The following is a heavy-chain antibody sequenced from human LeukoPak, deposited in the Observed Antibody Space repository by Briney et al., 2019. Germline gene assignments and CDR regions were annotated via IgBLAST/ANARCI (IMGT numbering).Heavy chain of an antibody. CDR3: AKGITMIVAPFFDY. Sequence: GRSLRLSCAASGFTFSSYGMHWVRQAPGTGLEWVAVISYDGSNKYYADSVKGRFTISGDNSKTTLYLQMNSLRAEDTAVYYCAKGITMIVAPFFDYWGQGTLVTVSS. CDR2: ISYDGSNK. CDR1: GFTFSSYG. V-gene: IGHV3-30*18. J-gene: IGHJ4*02. D-gene: IGHD3-22*01.